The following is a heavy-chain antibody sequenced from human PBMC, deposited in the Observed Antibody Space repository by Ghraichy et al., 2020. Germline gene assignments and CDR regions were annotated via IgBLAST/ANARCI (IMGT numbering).Heavy chain of an antibody. CDR2: IGSSGGNI. J-gene: IGHJ4*02. CDR1: GFTFSSYE. V-gene: IGHV3-48*03. CDR3: ARETSVAGSDY. D-gene: IGHD6-19*01. Sequence: GGSLRHSCAASGFTFSSYEMNWVRQAPGKGLEWVADIGSSGGNIHYADSVKGRFTISRDNARNSLYLQMNSLRAEDTGVYYCARETSVAGSDYWGQGTLVTVSS.